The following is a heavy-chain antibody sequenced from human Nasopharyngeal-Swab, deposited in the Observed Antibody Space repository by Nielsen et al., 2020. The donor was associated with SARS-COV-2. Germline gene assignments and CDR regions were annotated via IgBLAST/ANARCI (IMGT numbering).Heavy chain of an antibody. CDR2: IKSKTDGGTT. CDR1: GFTFSSYS. D-gene: IGHD3-10*01. CDR3: TTDSAMVRGVIIGYYYYYMDV. J-gene: IGHJ6*03. V-gene: IGHV3-15*01. Sequence: GESLKISCAASGFTFSSYSMNWVRQAPGKGLEWVGRIKSKTDGGTTDYAAPVKGRFTISRDDSKNTLYLQMNSLKTEDTAVYYCTTDSAMVRGVIIGYYYYYMDVWGKGTTVTVSS.